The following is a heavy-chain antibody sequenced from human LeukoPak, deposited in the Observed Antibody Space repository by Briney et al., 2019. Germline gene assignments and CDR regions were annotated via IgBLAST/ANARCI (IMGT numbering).Heavy chain of an antibody. V-gene: IGHV1-8*02. Sequence: GASVKVSCKASGYTFTSYGISWVRQATGQGLEWMGWMNPNSGNTGYAQKFQGRVTMTRNTSISTAYMELSSLRSEDTAVYYCARGLATYDYVWGSYRYTFDYWGQGTLVTVSS. CDR1: GYTFTSYG. CDR2: MNPNSGNT. D-gene: IGHD3-16*02. CDR3: ARGLATYDYVWGSYRYTFDY. J-gene: IGHJ4*02.